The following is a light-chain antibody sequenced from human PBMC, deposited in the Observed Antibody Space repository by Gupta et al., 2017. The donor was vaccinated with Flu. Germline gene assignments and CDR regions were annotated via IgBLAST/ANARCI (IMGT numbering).Light chain of an antibody. Sequence: QSVLTQPPSASGTPGQRVTISCSGSSSNIGINTVNWYQQLPGPAPKLLIYDDSKRPSGVPARFSGSKSGTSASLAISGLQAEDEADYYCASWEDSMNGPVFGGGTKLTVL. V-gene: IGLV1-44*01. CDR1: SSNIGINT. CDR3: ASWEDSMNGPV. CDR2: DDS. J-gene: IGLJ3*02.